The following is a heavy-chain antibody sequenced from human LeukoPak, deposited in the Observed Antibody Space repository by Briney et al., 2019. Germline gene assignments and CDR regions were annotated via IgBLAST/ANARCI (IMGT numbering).Heavy chain of an antibody. CDR2: FYHSGST. D-gene: IGHD3-22*01. V-gene: IGHV4-38-2*01. Sequence: SETLSLTCAVSGYSISSGYYWGWIRQPPGKGLQWIGSFYHSGSTYYNPSLRSRATISGDTSKNQFSLELSSVTAADTAVYYCARQHYYDSSGFYPPATRVYSYYYYIDVSGKGTTGTVSS. CDR1: GYSISSGYY. J-gene: IGHJ6*03. CDR3: ARQHYYDSSGFYPPATRVYSYYYYIDV.